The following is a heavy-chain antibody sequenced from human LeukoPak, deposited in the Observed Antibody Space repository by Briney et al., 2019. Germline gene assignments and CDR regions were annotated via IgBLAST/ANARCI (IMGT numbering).Heavy chain of an antibody. Sequence: GSLRLSCAASGFTFSSYEMNWVRQAPGKGLEWVSYISSSGSTIYYADSVKGRFTISRDNAKNSLYLQMNSLRAEDTAVYYCARGSSSWYTLWGQGTLVTVSS. J-gene: IGHJ4*02. CDR1: GFTFSSYE. CDR2: ISSSGSTI. D-gene: IGHD6-13*01. CDR3: ARGSSSWYTL. V-gene: IGHV3-48*03.